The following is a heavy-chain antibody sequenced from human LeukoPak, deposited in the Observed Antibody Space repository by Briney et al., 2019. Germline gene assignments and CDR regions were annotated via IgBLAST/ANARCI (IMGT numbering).Heavy chain of an antibody. V-gene: IGHV1-2*02. CDR3: ARDGLGGSGAFDI. CDR1: GYTFTGYY. CDR2: INPNSGGT. J-gene: IGHJ3*02. Sequence: ASVKVSCKASGYTFTGYYMHWVRQAPGQGLEWMGWINPNSGGTNYAQKFQGRVTMTRDTSISTAYMELSGLRSDDTAVYYCARDGLGGSGAFDIWGQGTMVTVSS. D-gene: IGHD3-16*01.